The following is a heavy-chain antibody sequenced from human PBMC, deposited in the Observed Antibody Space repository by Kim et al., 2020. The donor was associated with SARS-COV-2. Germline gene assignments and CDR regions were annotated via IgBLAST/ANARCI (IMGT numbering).Heavy chain of an antibody. Sequence: GGSLRLSCAVSGFSFDDYGMHWVRQAPGKGLEWVAVIWYDGTKKFYSDSVKGRFTISRDDSKKTLNLQMNSLRVDDTAVYYCARGYDPPQTAAAGSLQH. CDR2: IWYDGTKK. CDR3: ARGYDPPQTAAAGSLQH. J-gene: IGHJ1*01. D-gene: IGHD6-13*01. CDR1: GFSFDDYG. V-gene: IGHV3-33*01.